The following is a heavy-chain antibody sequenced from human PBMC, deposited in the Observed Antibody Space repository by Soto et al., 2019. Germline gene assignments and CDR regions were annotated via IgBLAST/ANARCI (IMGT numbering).Heavy chain of an antibody. D-gene: IGHD4-4*01. CDR2: IKPISDTT. CDR3: ARDPSTVNKLIGVWFDP. J-gene: IGHJ5*02. CDR1: GDTFGRFT. V-gene: IGHV1-69*13. Sequence: SVKVSCKASGDTFGRFTINWVRQAPGQGLEWMGGIKPISDTTTYAQRFQGRVTLTADASTSTVYMELSSLRSEDTAMYYCARDPSTVNKLIGVWFDPWGQGTLVTVSS.